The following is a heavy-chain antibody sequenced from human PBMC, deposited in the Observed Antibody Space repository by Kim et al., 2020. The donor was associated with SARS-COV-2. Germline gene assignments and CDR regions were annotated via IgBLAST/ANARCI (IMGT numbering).Heavy chain of an antibody. J-gene: IGHJ4*02. CDR2: T. Sequence: TDYAAPVKGRFTISGDESKSTLYLQMDSLKTEDTAMYYCTIMGGYSAWGYWGQGTLVTVSS. CDR3: TIMGGYSAWGY. V-gene: IGHV3-15*01. D-gene: IGHD5-12*01.